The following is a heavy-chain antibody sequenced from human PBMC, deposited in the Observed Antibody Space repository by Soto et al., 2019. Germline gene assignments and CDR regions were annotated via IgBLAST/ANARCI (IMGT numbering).Heavy chain of an antibody. CDR2: IYYSGST. CDR1: GGSISSYY. Sequence: SETLSLTCTVSGGSISSYYWSWIRQPPGKGLEWIGYIYYSGSTYYNPSLKSRVTISVDTSKNQFSLKLSSVTAADTAVYYCARDSADYGDYDYYYYYMEVWGKGTTVTVSS. V-gene: IGHV4-59*12. J-gene: IGHJ6*03. D-gene: IGHD4-17*01. CDR3: ARDSADYGDYDYYYYYMEV.